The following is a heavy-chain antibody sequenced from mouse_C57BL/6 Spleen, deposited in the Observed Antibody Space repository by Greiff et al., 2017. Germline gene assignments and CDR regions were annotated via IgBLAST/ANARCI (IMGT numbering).Heavy chain of an antibody. J-gene: IGHJ1*03. Sequence: EVQLQQSGPELVKPGASVKISCKASGYTFTDYYMNWVKQSHGKSLEWIGDINPNNGGTSYNQKFKGKATLTVDQSSSTAYMELRSLTSEDSAVYYCAHWGDCDVWGTGTTVTVSS. CDR3: AHWGDCDV. V-gene: IGHV1-26*01. CDR1: GYTFTDYY. CDR2: INPNNGGT.